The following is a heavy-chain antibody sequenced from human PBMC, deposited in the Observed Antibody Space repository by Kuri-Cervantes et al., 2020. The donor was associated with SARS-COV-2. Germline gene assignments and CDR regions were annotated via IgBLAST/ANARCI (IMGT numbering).Heavy chain of an antibody. D-gene: IGHD3-22*01. J-gene: IGHJ3*01. CDR2: FAPIFGKT. V-gene: IGHV1-69*13. CDR3: ATEGYSIIIWAFAH. CDR1: EGTFFSYA. Sequence: SVKVSCKASEGTFFSYAISWVRQAPGQGLEWMGGFAPIFGKTDYAQKFQGRVTMTADESTNTAYMELSSLRSEDTAVYYCATEGYSIIIWAFAHWGQGTKVTVSS.